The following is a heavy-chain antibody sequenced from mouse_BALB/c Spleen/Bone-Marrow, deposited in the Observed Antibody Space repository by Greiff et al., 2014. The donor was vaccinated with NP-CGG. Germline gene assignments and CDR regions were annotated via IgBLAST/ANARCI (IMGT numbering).Heavy chain of an antibody. Sequence: EVHLVESGGGLVQPGGSRKLSCAASGFTFSSFGIHWVRQAPEKGLEWVAYISSDSSTIYYADTVKGRFTISRDNPKNTLFLQMTSLRSEDTAMYYCARSNYVGYYAMDYWGQGNSVTVSS. J-gene: IGHJ4*01. D-gene: IGHD1-1*01. V-gene: IGHV5-17*02. CDR3: ARSNYVGYYAMDY. CDR1: GFTFSSFG. CDR2: ISSDSSTI.